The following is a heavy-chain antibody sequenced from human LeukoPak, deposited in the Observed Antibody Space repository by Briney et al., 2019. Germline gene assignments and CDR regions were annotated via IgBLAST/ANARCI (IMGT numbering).Heavy chain of an antibody. CDR2: IIPIFGTA. CDR3: ASEKKRGYSYGHDY. Sequence: ASVKVSCKASGGTFSSYAISWVRQAPGQGLEWMGRIIPIFGTANYAQKSQGRVTITTDESTSTAYMELSSLRSEDTAVYYCASEKKRGYSYGHDYWGQGTLVTVSS. CDR1: GGTFSSYA. V-gene: IGHV1-69*05. J-gene: IGHJ4*02. D-gene: IGHD5-18*01.